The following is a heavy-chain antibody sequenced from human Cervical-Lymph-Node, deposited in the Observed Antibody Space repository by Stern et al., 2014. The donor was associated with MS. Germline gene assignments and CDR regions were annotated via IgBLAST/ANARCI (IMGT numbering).Heavy chain of an antibody. CDR3: ARARVGDYARSPHLDS. CDR1: GFTFSHYS. CDR2: ISNNSSHT. J-gene: IGHJ4*02. Sequence: EVQLVESGGGLVKPGESLRLSCDASGFTFSHYSINWVRQAPGQGPEWISSISNNSSHTYYADSVESRFTISRDSAKDSVSLHMVSLRAEDTAVYYCARARVGDYARSPHLDSWGQGTLVTVSS. V-gene: IGHV3-21*01. D-gene: IGHD4-17*01.